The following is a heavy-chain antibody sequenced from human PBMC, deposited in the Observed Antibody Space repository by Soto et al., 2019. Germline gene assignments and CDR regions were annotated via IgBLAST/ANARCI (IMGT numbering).Heavy chain of an antibody. Sequence: QVQLQESGPGVVRSSETLTLTCSVSGDSITTGGFYWSLARLLPGKGLQWLGYIYYTGAAYYNPALQSRVTISLDTSENQFSLKMTSLTAADSAVYYCASGTFSSISFDCWGPGRLVTLS. D-gene: IGHD6-13*01. J-gene: IGHJ4*02. V-gene: IGHV4-31*03. CDR2: IYYTGAA. CDR3: ASGTFSSISFDC. CDR1: GDSITTGGFY.